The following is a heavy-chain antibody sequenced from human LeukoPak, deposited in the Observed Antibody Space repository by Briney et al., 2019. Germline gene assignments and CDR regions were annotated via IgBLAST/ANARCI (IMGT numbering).Heavy chain of an antibody. D-gene: IGHD5-24*01. J-gene: IGHJ4*02. V-gene: IGHV3-74*01. CDR1: GLTFSSDW. CDR2: INSDASTI. CDR3: TRVGYIDEGIDY. Sequence: QPGGSLRLSCAASGLTFSSDWMHWVRQVPGKGLVWVSRINSDASTINYADSVKGRFTISRDNAKNSLYLQMNSLRAEDTAIYYCTRVGYIDEGIDYWGQGTLVTVSS.